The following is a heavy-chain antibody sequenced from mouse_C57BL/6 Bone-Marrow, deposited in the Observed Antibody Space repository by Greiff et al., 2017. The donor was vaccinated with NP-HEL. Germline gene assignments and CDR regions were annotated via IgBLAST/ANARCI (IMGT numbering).Heavy chain of an antibody. CDR1: GFNIKDAY. CDR3: TAGSMDY. D-gene: IGHD1-1*01. Sequence: EVQLQESGAELVRPGASVKLSCTASGFNIKDAYMHWVKQRPEQGLEWIGWIDPENGDTEYASKFQGKATITADTSSNTAYLQLSSLKSEDTAVYYCTAGSMDYWGQGTTLTVSS. J-gene: IGHJ2*01. V-gene: IGHV14-4*01. CDR2: IDPENGDT.